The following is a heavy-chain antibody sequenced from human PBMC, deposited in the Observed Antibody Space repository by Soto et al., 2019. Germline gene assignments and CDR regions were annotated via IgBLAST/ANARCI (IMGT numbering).Heavy chain of an antibody. CDR3: AHRHERYYYYGMDV. V-gene: IGHV2-5*01. CDR2: IYWNDDK. CDR1: GFSLSTSGVG. J-gene: IGHJ6*02. Sequence: QITLKESGPTLVKPTQTLTLTCTFSGFSLSTSGVGVGWIRQPPGKALEWLALIYWNDDKRYSPSLKSRLTITKDTSKIQVVLTMTNMDPVDTATYYCAHRHERYYYYGMDVWGQGTTVTVSS.